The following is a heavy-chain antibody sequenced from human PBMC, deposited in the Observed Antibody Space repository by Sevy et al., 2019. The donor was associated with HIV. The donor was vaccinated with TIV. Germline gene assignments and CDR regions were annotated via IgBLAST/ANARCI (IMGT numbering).Heavy chain of an antibody. CDR2: ISGSGGRT. Sequence: GGSLRLSCAASGFTFSSYAMSWVRQAPGKGLEWVSAISGSGGRTYYADSVKGRFTISRDKSKNTLYLQMNSLRAEDTAVYYCAKDGTGDGYNLFYYYYGMDVWGQGTTVTVSS. V-gene: IGHV3-23*01. CDR3: AKDGTGDGYNLFYYYYGMDV. D-gene: IGHD5-12*01. CDR1: GFTFSSYA. J-gene: IGHJ6*02.